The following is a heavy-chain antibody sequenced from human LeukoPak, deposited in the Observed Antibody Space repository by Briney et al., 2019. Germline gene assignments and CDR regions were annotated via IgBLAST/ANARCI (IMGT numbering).Heavy chain of an antibody. CDR1: GFTFSSYA. J-gene: IGHJ4*02. D-gene: IGHD2-21*01. CDR2: ISGSGGST. V-gene: IGHV3-23*01. Sequence: PGGSLRLSCAASGFTFSSYAMSWVRQAPGKGLEWVSAISGSGGSTYYADSVKGRFTISRDNSKNTLYRQMNSLRAEDTAVYYCAKDRRGDPNYFDYWGQGTLVTVSP. CDR3: AKDRRGDPNYFDY.